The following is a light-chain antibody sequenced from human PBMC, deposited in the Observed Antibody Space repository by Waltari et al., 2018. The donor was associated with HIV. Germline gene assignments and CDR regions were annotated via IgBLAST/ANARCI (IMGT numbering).Light chain of an antibody. CDR3: QQYRSAPLT. CDR1: HDIRHY. CDR2: SAS. J-gene: IGKJ1*01. Sequence: DIQMTQSPSSLSASVGDGVTITCRASHDIRHYLACYQQKPGKVPELLIYSASTSQSVVAFRFSAGVSGTVFTRNISSLQPEDVATYYCQQYRSAPLTFGLGTKVEIK. V-gene: IGKV1-27*01.